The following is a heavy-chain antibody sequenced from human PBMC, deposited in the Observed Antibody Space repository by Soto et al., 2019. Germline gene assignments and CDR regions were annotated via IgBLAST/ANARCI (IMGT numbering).Heavy chain of an antibody. D-gene: IGHD5-12*01. J-gene: IGHJ6*02. CDR1: GYRFTKYW. CDR3: VRMGFSGGGYLSYYYYGMDI. Sequence: GESLKISCKGSGYRFTKYWIGWVRQMPGKGLEWMAIIYPDDSATRYSPSFQGQVTISADKSINTAYLQWSNLKASDTNMYYCVRMGFSGGGYLSYYYYGMDIWGQGTTVTVS. CDR2: IYPDDSAT. V-gene: IGHV5-51*01.